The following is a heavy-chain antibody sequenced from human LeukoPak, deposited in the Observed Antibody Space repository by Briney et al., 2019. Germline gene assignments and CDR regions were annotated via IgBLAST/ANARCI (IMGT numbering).Heavy chain of an antibody. CDR2: IIPIFGTA. CDR1: GGTFSSYA. D-gene: IGHD4-17*01. Sequence: ASVKVSCXASGGTFSSYAISWVRQAPGQGLEWMGGIIPIFGTANYAQKFQGRVTITTDESTSTAYMELSSLRSEDTAVYYCSGGTVTTMIFDYWGQGTLVTVSS. J-gene: IGHJ4*02. V-gene: IGHV1-69*05. CDR3: SGGTVTTMIFDY.